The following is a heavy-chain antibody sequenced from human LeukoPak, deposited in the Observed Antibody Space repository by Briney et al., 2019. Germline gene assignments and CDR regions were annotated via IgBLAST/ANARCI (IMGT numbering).Heavy chain of an antibody. CDR3: TREGVNYFDY. CDR1: RDIVSTNGSA. Sequence: SQTLPLPCHISRDIVSTNGSAWNWSTQSPSRGLEWLRRTYFRSKWFNDYALSVRSRITINSDTSKNQFSLQLNSVSPEDTAVYYCTREGVNYFDYWGQGTLVTVSS. CDR2: TYFRSKWFN. D-gene: IGHD3-10*01. J-gene: IGHJ4*02. V-gene: IGHV6-1*01.